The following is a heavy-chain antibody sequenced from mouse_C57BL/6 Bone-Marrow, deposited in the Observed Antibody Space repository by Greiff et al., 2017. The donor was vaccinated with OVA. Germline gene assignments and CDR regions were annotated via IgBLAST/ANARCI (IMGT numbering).Heavy chain of an antibody. D-gene: IGHD2-5*01. Sequence: QVQLQQPGAELVKPGSSVKLSCKASGYTFTSYWMQWVKQRPGQGLEWIGEIDPSDSYTNYNQKFKGKATLTVDTSSSTAYMQLSSLTSEDSAVYYCARRAYYSNYDYYAMDYWGQGTSVTVSS. J-gene: IGHJ4*01. V-gene: IGHV1-50*01. CDR3: ARRAYYSNYDYYAMDY. CDR1: GYTFTSYW. CDR2: IDPSDSYT.